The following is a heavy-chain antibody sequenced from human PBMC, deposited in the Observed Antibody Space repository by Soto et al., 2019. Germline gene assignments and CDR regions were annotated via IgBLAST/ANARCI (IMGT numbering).Heavy chain of an antibody. Sequence: SVKVSCKASGGTFSSYTISWVRQAPGQGLEWMGRIIPILGIANYAQKFQGRVTITADKSTSTAYMELSSLRSEDTAVYYCARDHSLSSSSSWFDPWGQGTLVTVSS. CDR3: ARDHSLSSSSSWFDP. D-gene: IGHD6-6*01. CDR1: GGTFSSYT. CDR2: IIPILGIA. J-gene: IGHJ5*02. V-gene: IGHV1-69*04.